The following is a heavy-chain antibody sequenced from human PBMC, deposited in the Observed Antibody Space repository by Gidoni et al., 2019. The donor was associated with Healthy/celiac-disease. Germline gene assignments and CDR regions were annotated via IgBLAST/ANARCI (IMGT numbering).Heavy chain of an antibody. CDR2: ISSNGGST. CDR1: GFTFSSYA. CDR3: VRTGREITFGGVIVPGDY. J-gene: IGHJ4*02. V-gene: IGHV3-64D*08. D-gene: IGHD3-16*02. Sequence: EVQLVESGGGLVQPGGSLRLSCSASGFTFSSYAMHWVRQAPGKGLEYVSAISSNGGSTYYADSVKGRFTISRDNSKNTLYLQMSSLRAEDTAVYYCVRTGREITFGGVIVPGDYWGQGTLVTVSS.